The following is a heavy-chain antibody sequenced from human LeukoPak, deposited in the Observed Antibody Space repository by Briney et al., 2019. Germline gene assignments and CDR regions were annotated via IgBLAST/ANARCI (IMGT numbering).Heavy chain of an antibody. CDR2: IYYSGST. Sequence: SQTLSLTCTVSGGSISSGGYYWSWIRQHPGKGLEWIGYIYYSGSTYYNPSLKSRVTISVDTSKNQFSLKLSSVTAADTAVYYCARGKMYSSSAASNRDYYYYMDVWGKGTTVTVSS. D-gene: IGHD6-6*01. V-gene: IGHV4-31*03. CDR1: GGSISSGGYY. CDR3: ARGKMYSSSAASNRDYYYYMDV. J-gene: IGHJ6*03.